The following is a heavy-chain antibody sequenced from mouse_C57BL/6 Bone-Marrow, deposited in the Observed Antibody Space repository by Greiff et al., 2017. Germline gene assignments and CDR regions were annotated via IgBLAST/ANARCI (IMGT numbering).Heavy chain of an antibody. CDR3: APRVRRGNSYAMDY. CDR2: IDPENGDT. Sequence: EVMLVESGAELVRPGASVKLSCTASGFNIKDDYMHWVKQRPEQGLEWIGWIDPENGDTEYASKFQGKATITADTSSNTAYLQLSSLTSEDTAVYYCAPRVRRGNSYAMDYWGQGTSVTVSS. J-gene: IGHJ4*01. D-gene: IGHD2-1*01. V-gene: IGHV14-4*01. CDR1: GFNIKDDY.